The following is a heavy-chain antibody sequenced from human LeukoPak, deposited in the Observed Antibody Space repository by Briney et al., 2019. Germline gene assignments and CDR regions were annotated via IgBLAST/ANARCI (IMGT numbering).Heavy chain of an antibody. CDR2: IYYSGST. Sequence: WETLSLTCTVSGGSISSYYWSWIRQPPGKGLEWIGYIYYSGSTNYNPSLKSRVTISVDTSKNQFSLKLSSVTAADTAVYYCARGESDYYRSLSYWGQGTLVTVSS. CDR1: GGSISSYY. V-gene: IGHV4-59*12. CDR3: ARGESDYYRSLSY. D-gene: IGHD3-10*01. J-gene: IGHJ4*02.